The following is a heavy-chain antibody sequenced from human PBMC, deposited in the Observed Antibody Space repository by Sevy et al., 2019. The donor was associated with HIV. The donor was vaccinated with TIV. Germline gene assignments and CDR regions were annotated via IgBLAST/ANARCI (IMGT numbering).Heavy chain of an antibody. CDR2: INHSGST. CDR1: GGSFSGYY. V-gene: IGHV4-34*01. Sequence: SETLSLTCAVYGGSFSGYYWSWIRQPPGKGLEWIGEINHSGSTNYNPSLKSRVTISVDTSKNQFSLKLSSVTAAATAVYYCARSAIYIWGSYRHYFDYWGQGTLVTVSS. D-gene: IGHD3-16*02. J-gene: IGHJ4*02. CDR3: ARSAIYIWGSYRHYFDY.